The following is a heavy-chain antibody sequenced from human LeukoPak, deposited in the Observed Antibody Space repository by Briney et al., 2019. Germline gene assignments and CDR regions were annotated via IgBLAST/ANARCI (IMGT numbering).Heavy chain of an antibody. Sequence: SETLSLTCTVSGGSISSSSYYWGWIRQPPGKGLEWIGSIYYSGSTYYNPSLKSRVTMSVDTSKNQFSLKLSSVTAADTAIYYCARDFSSSSTVYYYYYMDVWGKGTTVTVSS. V-gene: IGHV4-39*07. CDR3: ARDFSSSSTVYYYYYMDV. J-gene: IGHJ6*03. CDR2: IYYSGST. D-gene: IGHD6-6*01. CDR1: GGSISSSSYY.